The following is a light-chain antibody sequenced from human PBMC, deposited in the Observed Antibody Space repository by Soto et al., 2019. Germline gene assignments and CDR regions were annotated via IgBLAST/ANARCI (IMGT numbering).Light chain of an antibody. Sequence: DIQMTQSPSSLSASVGDRVTITCRASQSISSYLNWYQQKPGKAPKLLIYAASSLQSGVPSRFSGSGSGTDFTLTISSLQPEDFATYYCQQSYSTIPSGQRTRLEIK. CDR3: QQSYSTIP. J-gene: IGKJ5*01. CDR1: QSISSY. V-gene: IGKV1-39*01. CDR2: AAS.